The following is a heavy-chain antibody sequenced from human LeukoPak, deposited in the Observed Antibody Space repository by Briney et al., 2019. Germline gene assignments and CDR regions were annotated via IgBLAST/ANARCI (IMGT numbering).Heavy chain of an antibody. Sequence: GGSLRLSCTVSGFTVSSNSWSWVRQAPGKGLEWVSFIYSGGNTHCSDSVKGRFTISRDTSKNTLYLQMNSLRADDTAIYYCARRAGEYSHPYDYWGQGTLVTVSS. CDR1: GFTVSSNS. V-gene: IGHV3-53*01. D-gene: IGHD2/OR15-2a*01. CDR3: ARRAGEYSHPYDY. J-gene: IGHJ4*02. CDR2: IYSGGNT.